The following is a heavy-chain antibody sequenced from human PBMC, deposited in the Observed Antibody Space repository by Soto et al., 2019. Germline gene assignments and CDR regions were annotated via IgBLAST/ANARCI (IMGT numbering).Heavy chain of an antibody. J-gene: IGHJ5*02. CDR2: INHSGST. CDR3: ARGEPRFMEWLLLSEYFDP. Sequence: QVQLQQWGAGLLKPSETLSLTCAVYGGSFSSYYWSWIRQPPGKGLEWIGVINHSGSTNYDPSLKSRLPTSIDTSKNQVSLTLISVTAADTAVYYCARGEPRFMEWLLLSEYFDPWGQGTLVTVSS. V-gene: IGHV4-34*01. D-gene: IGHD3-3*01. CDR1: GGSFSSYY.